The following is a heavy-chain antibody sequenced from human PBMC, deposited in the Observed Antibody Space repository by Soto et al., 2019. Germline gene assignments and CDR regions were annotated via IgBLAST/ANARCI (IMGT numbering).Heavy chain of an antibody. D-gene: IGHD3-10*01. V-gene: IGHV1-2*02. J-gene: IGHJ6*02. CDR2: INPNSGGT. CDR1: GYTFTGAY. Sequence: GXSVKVSCKASGYTFTGAYIHWVRQAPGQGLEWMGCINPNSGGTEFAQKFQGRVTVTRETSITTVYMEMNRLRSDDTGVYYCARDFTTRSYGVDVWGQGTAVTGSS. CDR3: ARDFTTRSYGVDV.